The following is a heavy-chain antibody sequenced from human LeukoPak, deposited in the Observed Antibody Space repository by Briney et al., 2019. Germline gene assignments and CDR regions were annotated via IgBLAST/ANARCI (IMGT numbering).Heavy chain of an antibody. Sequence: ASVKVSCKASGYTFTSYGISWVRQAPGQGLEWMGWISAYNGNTNYAQKLQGRVTMTTDTSTSTAYMELRSLRSDDTAANYCARDDAGWFGDYYFDYWGQGTLVTVSS. V-gene: IGHV1-18*01. J-gene: IGHJ4*02. CDR3: ARDDAGWFGDYYFDY. CDR2: ISAYNGNT. CDR1: GYTFTSYG. D-gene: IGHD3-10*01.